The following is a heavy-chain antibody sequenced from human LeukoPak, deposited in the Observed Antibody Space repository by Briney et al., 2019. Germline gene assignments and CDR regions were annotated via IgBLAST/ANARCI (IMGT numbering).Heavy chain of an antibody. V-gene: IGHV6-1*01. CDR3: ARDTMVRGVIIISRWFDP. J-gene: IGHJ5*02. D-gene: IGHD3-10*01. Sequence: SQTLSLTCAISGDSVSSNSAAWNWIRQSPSRGLEWLGRTYYRSKWYNDYAVSVKSRITINPDTSKNQFSLQLNSVTPEDTAVYYCARDTMVRGVIIISRWFDPWGQGTLVTVSS. CDR2: TYYRSKWYN. CDR1: GDSVSSNSAA.